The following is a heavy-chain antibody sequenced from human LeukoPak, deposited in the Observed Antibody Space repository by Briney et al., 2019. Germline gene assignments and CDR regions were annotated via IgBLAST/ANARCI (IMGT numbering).Heavy chain of an antibody. V-gene: IGHV3-30*02. Sequence: PGGSLRLSCAASGFTFSSYGMHWVRQAPGKGLEWVAFIRYDGSNKYYADSVKGRFTISRDNSKNTLYVQMNSLRAEDTAVYYCAKVQQQLVRDYFDYWGQGTLVTVSS. CDR1: GFTFSSYG. J-gene: IGHJ4*02. D-gene: IGHD6-13*01. CDR3: AKVQQQLVRDYFDY. CDR2: IRYDGSNK.